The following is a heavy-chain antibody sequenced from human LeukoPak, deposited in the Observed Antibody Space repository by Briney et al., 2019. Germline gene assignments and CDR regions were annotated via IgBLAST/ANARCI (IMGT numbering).Heavy chain of an antibody. Sequence: ASVKVSCKASGYSFAGYGISWVRRAPGQGLEWMGWISTYSGNTNYAHNLQGRITVTTETSTSTAYMELRSLRSDDTAVYYCARVGAAPGHFDYWGQGTQLTVSS. CDR2: ISTYSGNT. CDR1: GYSFAGYG. J-gene: IGHJ4*02. V-gene: IGHV1-18*01. D-gene: IGHD6-13*01. CDR3: ARVGAAPGHFDY.